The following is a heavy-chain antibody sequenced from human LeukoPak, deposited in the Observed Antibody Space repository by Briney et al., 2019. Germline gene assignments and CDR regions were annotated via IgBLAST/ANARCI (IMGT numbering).Heavy chain of an antibody. Sequence: SLRLSCTASGFTFGDYAMSWFRQAPGKGLEWVGFIRSKAYGGTTEYAASVKGRFTISRDDSKSIAYLQMNSLKTEDTAVYYCTRSITIFGVGPFDYWGQGTLVTVSS. D-gene: IGHD3-3*01. V-gene: IGHV3-49*03. CDR3: TRSITIFGVGPFDY. J-gene: IGHJ4*02. CDR1: GFTFGDYA. CDR2: IRSKAYGGTT.